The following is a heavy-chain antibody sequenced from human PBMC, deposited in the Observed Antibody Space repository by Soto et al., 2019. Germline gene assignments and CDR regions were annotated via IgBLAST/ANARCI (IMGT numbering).Heavy chain of an antibody. CDR1: GYSFSTYW. CDR3: ARNWNPDY. D-gene: IGHD1-1*01. Sequence: GESLKISCKGSGYSFSTYWIGWARQMPGQGLESMGIIYPGDFDTRYSPSFQGQVTISADKSINTAYLQWSSLKASDTAMYYCARNWNPDYWGQGTLVTVSS. CDR2: IYPGDFDT. V-gene: IGHV5-51*01. J-gene: IGHJ4*02.